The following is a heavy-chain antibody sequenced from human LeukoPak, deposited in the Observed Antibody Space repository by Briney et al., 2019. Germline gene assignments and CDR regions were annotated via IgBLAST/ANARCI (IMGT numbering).Heavy chain of an antibody. CDR2: ISYDGSNK. CDR3: ARETPGAATDAFDI. J-gene: IGHJ3*02. V-gene: IGHV3-30*04. Sequence: GGSLRLSCAASGFTFRNYAMHWVRQPPGKGLEWVAVISYDGSNKYYADSVKGRFTISRDNSKNTLYLQMNSLRAEDTAVYYCARETPGAATDAFDIWGQGTMVTVSS. CDR1: GFTFRNYA. D-gene: IGHD1-26*01.